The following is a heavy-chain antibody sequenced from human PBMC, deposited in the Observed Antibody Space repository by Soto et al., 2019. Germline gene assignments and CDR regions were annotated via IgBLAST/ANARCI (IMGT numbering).Heavy chain of an antibody. D-gene: IGHD6-13*01. J-gene: IGHJ6*02. CDR2: ISSSSSYI. Sequence: GGSLRLSCAASGFTFSSYSMNWVRQAPGKGLEWVSSISSSSSYIYYADSVKGRFTISRDNAKNSLYLQMNSLRAEDTAVYYCARDPTPYSSSLYGGGMDVWGQGTTVTVSS. CDR3: ARDPTPYSSSLYGGGMDV. V-gene: IGHV3-21*01. CDR1: GFTFSSYS.